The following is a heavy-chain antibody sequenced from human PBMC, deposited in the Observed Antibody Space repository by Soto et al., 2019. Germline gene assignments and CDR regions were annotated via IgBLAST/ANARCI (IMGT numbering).Heavy chain of an antibody. Sequence: QVQLQESGPGLVKPSQTLSLTCTVSGGSISSGGYYWSWIRQHPGKGLEWIGYIYYSGSTYYNPSLKSRVTISVDTSKNQFSLKLSSVTAADTAVYCCARSIEELAVAGTVWFDPWGQGTLVTVSS. V-gene: IGHV4-31*03. CDR1: GGSISSGGYY. J-gene: IGHJ5*02. D-gene: IGHD6-19*01. CDR2: IYYSGST. CDR3: ARSIEELAVAGTVWFDP.